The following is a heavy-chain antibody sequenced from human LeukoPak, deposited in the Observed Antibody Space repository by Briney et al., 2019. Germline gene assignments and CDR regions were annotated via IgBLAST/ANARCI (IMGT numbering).Heavy chain of an antibody. V-gene: IGHV4-39*01. Sequence: SETLSLTCTVSGGSISSSSYYWGWIRQPPGKGLEWIGSICYSGSTYYNPSLKSRVTISVDTSKNQFSLKLSSVTAADTAVYYCASYNWNYGVYFDYWGQGTLVTVSS. J-gene: IGHJ4*02. CDR1: GGSISSSSYY. CDR3: ASYNWNYGVYFDY. CDR2: ICYSGST. D-gene: IGHD1-7*01.